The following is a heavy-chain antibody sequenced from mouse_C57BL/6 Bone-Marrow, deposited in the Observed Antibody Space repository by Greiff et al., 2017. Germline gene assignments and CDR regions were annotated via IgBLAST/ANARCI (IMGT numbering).Heavy chain of an antibody. CDR1: GFTFSDYG. CDR3: AGDSSGSYYFDY. J-gene: IGHJ2*01. CDR2: ISSGSSTI. V-gene: IGHV5-17*01. Sequence: EVKVVESGGGLVKPGGSLKLSCAASGFTFSDYGMHWVRQAPEKGLEWVAYISSGSSTIYYADTVKGRFTISRDNAKNTLFLQMTSLRSEDTAMYYCAGDSSGSYYFDYWGQGTTLTVSS. D-gene: IGHD3-2*02.